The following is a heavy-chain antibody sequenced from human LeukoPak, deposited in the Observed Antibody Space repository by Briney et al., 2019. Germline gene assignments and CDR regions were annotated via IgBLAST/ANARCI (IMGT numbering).Heavy chain of an antibody. Sequence: SETLSLTCTVSGDSVSNVRYSWSWIRQPPGKGLEWIGYIYHSGSTSYNPSLKSRVTISIDTSRNQFSLTLSSATAADTAIYYCARDLAAGSLDFWGQGILVTVSS. CDR2: IYHSGST. CDR3: ARDLAAGSLDF. CDR1: GDSVSNVRYS. D-gene: IGHD6-13*01. V-gene: IGHV4-61*01. J-gene: IGHJ4*02.